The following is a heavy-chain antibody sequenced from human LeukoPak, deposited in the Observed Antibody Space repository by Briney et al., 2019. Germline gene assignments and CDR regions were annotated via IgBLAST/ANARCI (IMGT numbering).Heavy chain of an antibody. J-gene: IGHJ4*02. D-gene: IGHD3-10*01. Sequence: SETLSLTCTVSGGSISSYSWSWVRQPPGRGLEWIGYIYYSGSTTYNPSLKSRVTISLDTSKNQFSLKLTSVTAADTAVYYCAGDYGSGSYRFDYWGQGTLVTVSS. CDR3: AGDYGSGSYRFDY. CDR2: IYYSGST. V-gene: IGHV4-59*12. CDR1: GGSISSYS.